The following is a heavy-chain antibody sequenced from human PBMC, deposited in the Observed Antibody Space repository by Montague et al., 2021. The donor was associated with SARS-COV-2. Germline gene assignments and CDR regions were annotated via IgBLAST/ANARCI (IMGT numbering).Heavy chain of an antibody. CDR3: ARLVWFGELSSENWFDP. V-gene: IGHV4-39*01. CDR2: IYYSGST. D-gene: IGHD3-10*01. J-gene: IGHJ5*02. Sequence: SETLSLTCTVSGGSISSSSNYWGWIRQPPGKGLEWIGSIYYSGSTYYNPSLKSRVTISVDTSKNQFSLKLNSVTAADTAVYYCARLVWFGELSSENWFDPWGRGTLVTVSS. CDR1: GGSISSSSNY.